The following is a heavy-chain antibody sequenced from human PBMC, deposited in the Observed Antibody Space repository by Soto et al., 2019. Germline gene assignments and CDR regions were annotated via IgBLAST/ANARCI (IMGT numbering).Heavy chain of an antibody. V-gene: IGHV1-46*01. CDR2: INPSGGST. Sequence: GASVKVSCKASGYTFTSYYMHWVRQAPGQGLEWMGIINPSGGSTSYAQKFQGRVTMTRDTSTSTVYMELSSLRSEDTAVYYCARVGGLLWFGEGYYGMDVWGQGTTVTVSS. CDR1: GYTFTSYY. CDR3: ARVGGLLWFGEGYYGMDV. J-gene: IGHJ6*02. D-gene: IGHD3-10*01.